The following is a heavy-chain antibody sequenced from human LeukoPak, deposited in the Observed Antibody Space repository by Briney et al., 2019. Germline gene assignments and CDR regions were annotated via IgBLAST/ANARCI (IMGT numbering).Heavy chain of an antibody. CDR1: GFPFSSFA. V-gene: IGHV3-23*01. CDR3: AKAATIIAAGTDY. D-gene: IGHD6-13*01. CDR2: ISDGGGST. Sequence: GGSLRLSCAASGFPFSSFAMFWVRQAPGKGLEWVSAISDGGGSTYYADSVKGRFTISRDNSKNTLYLQMSSLRAEDTAVYYCAKAATIIAAGTDYWGQGTLVTVSS. J-gene: IGHJ4*02.